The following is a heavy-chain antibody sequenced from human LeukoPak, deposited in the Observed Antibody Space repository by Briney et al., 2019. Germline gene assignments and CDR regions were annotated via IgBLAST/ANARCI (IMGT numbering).Heavy chain of an antibody. CDR3: ARGGDSSGYYPYDS. CDR1: EFSFSRYW. V-gene: IGHV3-74*01. Sequence: GGSLRLSCAASEFSFSRYWMHWVRQAPGKGLVWVSRIKSDGSSTSYADSVKGRFTISRDNAKNTLYLQMSSLRAEDTAVYYCARGGDSSGYYPYDSWGQGTLVTVSS. J-gene: IGHJ4*02. CDR2: IKSDGSST. D-gene: IGHD3-22*01.